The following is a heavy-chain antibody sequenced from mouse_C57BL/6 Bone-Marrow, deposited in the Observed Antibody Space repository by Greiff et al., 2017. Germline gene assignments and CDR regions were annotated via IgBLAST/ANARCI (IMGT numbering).Heavy chain of an antibody. Sequence: QVQLKESGAELVRPGTSVKVSCKASGYAFTNYLIEWVKQRPGQGLEWIGVINPGSGGTNYNEKFKGKATLTADTSSSTAYMQLSILTSEDSAVYFCARFYYYGSSLFDYWGQGTTLTGSS. CDR3: ARFYYYGSSLFDY. V-gene: IGHV1-54*01. CDR2: INPGSGGT. CDR1: GYAFTNYL. D-gene: IGHD1-1*01. J-gene: IGHJ2*01.